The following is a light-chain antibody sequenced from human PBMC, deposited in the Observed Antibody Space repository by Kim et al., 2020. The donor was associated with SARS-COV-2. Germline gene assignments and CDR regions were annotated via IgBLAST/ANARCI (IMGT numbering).Light chain of an antibody. CDR2: GAS. V-gene: IGKV1-39*01. CDR3: QQSYSTPLT. CDR1: QSVFSH. J-gene: IGKJ1*01. Sequence: GDRDTITCRASQSVFSHLNWYQQTPGKAPKLLISGASNLQSGVPSTFSGTGSGTDFALTISSLQPEDSATYYCQQSYSTPLTFCQGTKVDIK.